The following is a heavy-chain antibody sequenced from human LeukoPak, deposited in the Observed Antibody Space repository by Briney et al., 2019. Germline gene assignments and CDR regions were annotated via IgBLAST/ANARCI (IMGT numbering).Heavy chain of an antibody. CDR1: GGSISNYY. Sequence: GSLRLSCTVSGGSISNYYWSWIRQPPGKELEWIGYIYYSGSTNYNPSLKSRVTISGDTSKNQFSLRLSSVTAADTAVYYCARASYSYDINGWVPFDYWGQGTLVTVSS. V-gene: IGHV4-59*08. CDR2: IYYSGST. J-gene: IGHJ4*02. CDR3: ARASYSYDINGWVPFDY. D-gene: IGHD3-22*01.